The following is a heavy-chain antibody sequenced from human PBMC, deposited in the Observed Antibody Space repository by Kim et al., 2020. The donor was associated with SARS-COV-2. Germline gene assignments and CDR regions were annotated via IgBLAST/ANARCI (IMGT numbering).Heavy chain of an antibody. CDR2: INSDGSST. J-gene: IGHJ3*02. Sequence: GGSLRLSCAASGFTFSSYWMHWVRQAPGKGLVWVSRINSDGSSTSYADSVKGRFTISRDNAKNTLYLQMNSLRAEDTAVYYCARDPYIYRGWFGGECAQGAFDIWGQGTMVTVSS. CDR3: ARDPYIYRGWFGGECAQGAFDI. V-gene: IGHV3-74*01. CDR1: GFTFSSYW. D-gene: IGHD3-10*01.